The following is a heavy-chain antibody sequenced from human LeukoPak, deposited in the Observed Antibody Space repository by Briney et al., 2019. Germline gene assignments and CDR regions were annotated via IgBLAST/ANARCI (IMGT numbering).Heavy chain of an antibody. CDR1: GGSFSGYY. CDR3: ARENGSGSYQGHFDY. V-gene: IGHV4-34*01. D-gene: IGHD3-10*01. CDR2: INHSGST. J-gene: IGHJ4*02. Sequence: PSETLSLTCAVYGGSFSGYYWSWIRQPPGEGLEWIGEINHSGSTNYNPSLKNRVTISVDTSKNQFSLKLSSVTAADTAVYYCARENGSGSYQGHFDYWGQGTLVTVSS.